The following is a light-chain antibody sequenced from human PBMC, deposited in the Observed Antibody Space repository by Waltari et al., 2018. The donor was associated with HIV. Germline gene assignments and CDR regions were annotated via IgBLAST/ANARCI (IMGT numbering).Light chain of an antibody. V-gene: IGLV2-14*03. CDR2: DVS. CDR1: SSDVGGYNS. Sequence: SALTQPASVSGSPGQSITISCTGTSSDVGGYNSVSWYQQHPGKAPKLMIYDVSNRPSGVSNRFSGSKSGNTASLTISGLQAEDEADYYCSSYTSSSTLDVFGTGTKVTVL. CDR3: SSYTSSSTLDV. J-gene: IGLJ1*01.